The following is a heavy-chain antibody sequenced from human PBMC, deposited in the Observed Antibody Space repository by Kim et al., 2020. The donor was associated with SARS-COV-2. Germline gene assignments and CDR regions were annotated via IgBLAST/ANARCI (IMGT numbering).Heavy chain of an antibody. D-gene: IGHD3-22*01. CDR3: AREDLAYYYDSSGYFDY. V-gene: IGHV4-59*01. J-gene: IGHJ4*02. Sequence: LKSRVTISVDTSKNQFSLKLSSVTAADTAVYYCAREDLAYYYDSSGYFDYWGQGTLVTVSS.